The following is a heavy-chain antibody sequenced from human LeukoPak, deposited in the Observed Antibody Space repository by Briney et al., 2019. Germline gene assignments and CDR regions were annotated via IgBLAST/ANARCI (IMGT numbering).Heavy chain of an antibody. Sequence: GGSLRLSCAASGFTFSSYGMHWVRQAPGKGLEWVAVISYDGSNKYYADSVKGRFTISRANSKNTLYLQMDSLRAEDTAAYYCAKDRGKMVYALYGMDVWGQGTTVTVSS. CDR3: AKDRGKMVYALYGMDV. D-gene: IGHD2-8*01. V-gene: IGHV3-30*18. CDR1: GFTFSSYG. J-gene: IGHJ6*02. CDR2: ISYDGSNK.